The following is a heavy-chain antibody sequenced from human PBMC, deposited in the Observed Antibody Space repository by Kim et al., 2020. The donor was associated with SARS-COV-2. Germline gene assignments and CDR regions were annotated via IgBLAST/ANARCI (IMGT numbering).Heavy chain of an antibody. CDR1: GIPFSNAW. V-gene: IGHV3-15*01. Sequence: GGSLRLSCAVSGIPFSNAWFNWVRQAPGKGLEWVGRIKSKSDGGTADLAAPVTGRFAISRDDSKNTLYLLMNSLRTDVSAVYYCTTVSMRWGQGTLVTVS. CDR3: TTVSMR. D-gene: IGHD2-2*01. CDR2: IKSKSDGGTA. J-gene: IGHJ4*02.